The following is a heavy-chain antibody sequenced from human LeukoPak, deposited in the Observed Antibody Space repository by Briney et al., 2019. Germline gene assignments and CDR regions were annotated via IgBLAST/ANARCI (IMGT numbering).Heavy chain of an antibody. CDR1: GFTFSSYS. D-gene: IGHD3-22*01. CDR3: ARENYYDSSGYQGGFDY. V-gene: IGHV3-21*01. CDR2: ISSSSYI. J-gene: IGHJ4*02. Sequence: PGGSLRLSCAASGFTFSSYSMNWVRQAPGKGLEWVSSISSSSYIYYADSVKGRFTISRDNAKNSLYLQMNSLRAEDTAVYYCARENYYDSSGYQGGFDYWGQGTLVTVSS.